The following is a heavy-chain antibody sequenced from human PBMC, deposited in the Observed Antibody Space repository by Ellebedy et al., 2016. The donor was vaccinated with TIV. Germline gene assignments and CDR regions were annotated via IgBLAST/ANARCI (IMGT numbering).Heavy chain of an antibody. V-gene: IGHV3-30*14. CDR3: ARTKYLDY. CDR2: ISYDGSNK. J-gene: IGHJ4*02. CDR1: GFTFSSYA. Sequence: GESLKISCAASGFTFSSYAMHWVRQAPGKGLEWVAVISYDGSNKYYADSVKDRFTISRDNSKNTLYLQMSSLRAEDTAIYYCARTKYLDYWGQGTLVTVSS.